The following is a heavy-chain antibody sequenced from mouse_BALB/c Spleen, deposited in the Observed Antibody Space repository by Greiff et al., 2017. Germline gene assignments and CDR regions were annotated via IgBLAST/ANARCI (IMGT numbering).Heavy chain of an antibody. Sequence: VQLQQSGAELMKPGASVKISCKATGYTFSSYWIEWVKQRPGHGLEWIGEILPGSGSTNYNEKFKGKATFTADTSSNTAYMQLSSLTSEDSAVDYCARLLLPPYYAMDYWGQGTSVTVSS. CDR3: ARLLLPPYYAMDY. CDR1: GYTFSSYW. V-gene: IGHV1-9*01. D-gene: IGHD2-12*01. CDR2: ILPGSGST. J-gene: IGHJ4*01.